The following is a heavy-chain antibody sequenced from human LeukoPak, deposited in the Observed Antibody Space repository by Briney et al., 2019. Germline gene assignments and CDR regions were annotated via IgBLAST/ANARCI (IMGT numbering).Heavy chain of an antibody. D-gene: IGHD3-22*01. CDR1: GFTFSSYG. CDR3: AREHHDSSTGAFDV. CDR2: ISYDGSNK. J-gene: IGHJ3*01. V-gene: IGHV3-30*03. Sequence: GGSLRLSCAASGFTFSSYGMHWVRQAPGKGLEWVAVISYDGSNKYYADSVKGRFTISRDNSKSTLYLQMNSLRAEDTAVYYCAREHHDSSTGAFDVWGQGTMVTVSS.